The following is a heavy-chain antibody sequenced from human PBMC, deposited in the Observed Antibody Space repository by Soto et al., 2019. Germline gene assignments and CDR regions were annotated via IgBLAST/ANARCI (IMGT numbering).Heavy chain of an antibody. Sequence: SETLSLTCTVPGGSISSSSYYWGWIRQPPGKGLEWIGSIYYSGSTYYNPSLKSRVTISVDTSKNQFSLKLSSVTAADTAVYYCARLGGYERIDYWGQGTLVTVSS. V-gene: IGHV4-39*01. CDR2: IYYSGST. J-gene: IGHJ4*02. D-gene: IGHD5-12*01. CDR3: ARLGGYERIDY. CDR1: GGSISSSSYY.